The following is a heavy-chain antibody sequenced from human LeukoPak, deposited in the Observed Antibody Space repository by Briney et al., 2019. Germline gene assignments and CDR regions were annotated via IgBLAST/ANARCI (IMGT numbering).Heavy chain of an antibody. CDR3: ASWPYYYGSGDYPFDY. J-gene: IGHJ4*02. CDR2: IYYSGST. D-gene: IGHD3-10*01. V-gene: IGHV4-39*01. Sequence: KPSETLSLTCTVFGVSISSSSYYWGWIRQPPGKGLEWIGSIYYSGSTYYNPSLKSRVTISVDTSKNQFSLKLSSVTAADTAVYYCASWPYYYGSGDYPFDYWGQGTLVTVSS. CDR1: GVSISSSSYY.